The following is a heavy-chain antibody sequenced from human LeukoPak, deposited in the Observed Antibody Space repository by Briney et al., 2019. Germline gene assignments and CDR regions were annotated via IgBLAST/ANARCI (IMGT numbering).Heavy chain of an antibody. CDR2: IHPSGTT. CDR3: ARGGGYASPIGY. CDR1: GGSISSYY. Sequence: KPSETLSLTCTVSGGSISSYYWTWIRQPAGKGLEWIGRIHPSGTTNHNPSLKSRVTISVDTSKNQFSLKLSSVTAADTAVYYCARGGGYASPIGYWGQGALVTVSS. V-gene: IGHV4-4*07. J-gene: IGHJ4*02. D-gene: IGHD5-12*01.